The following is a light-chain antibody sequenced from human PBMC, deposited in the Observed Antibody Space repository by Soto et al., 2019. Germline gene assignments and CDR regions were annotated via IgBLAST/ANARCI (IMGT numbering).Light chain of an antibody. V-gene: IGLV1-40*01. CDR2: GNS. CDR3: QSYDSSLSGWV. J-gene: IGLJ3*02. Sequence: QSVLTQPPSVSGAPGQRVTISCTGSSSNIGAGYDVHWYQQLPGTAPKLLISGNSNRPSGVPDRFSGSKSGTSASLAITGRQAEDEADYYCQSYDSSLSGWVFGGGTKVTFL. CDR1: SSNIGAGYD.